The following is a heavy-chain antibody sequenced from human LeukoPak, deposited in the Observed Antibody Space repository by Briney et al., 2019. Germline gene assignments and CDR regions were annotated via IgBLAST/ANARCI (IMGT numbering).Heavy chain of an antibody. CDR3: AIGVGGSYVQPFDY. Sequence: PSETLSLTCAVYGGSFSGYYWSWIRQPPGKGLEWIGEINHSGSTNYNPSLKSRVTISVDTSKNQFSLKLSSVTAADTAVYYCAIGVGGSYVQPFDYWGQGTLVTVSS. CDR1: GGSFSGYY. V-gene: IGHV4-34*01. J-gene: IGHJ4*02. D-gene: IGHD1-26*01. CDR2: INHSGST.